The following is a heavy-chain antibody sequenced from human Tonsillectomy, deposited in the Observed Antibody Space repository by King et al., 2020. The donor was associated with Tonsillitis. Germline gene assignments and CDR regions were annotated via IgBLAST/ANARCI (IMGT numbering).Heavy chain of an antibody. J-gene: IGHJ4*02. V-gene: IGHV3-64D*06. CDR1: GFTFSSYA. CDR3: VTSGYDYSLPFDY. D-gene: IGHD5-12*01. CDR2: ISSNGGST. Sequence: VQLVESGGGLVQPGGSLRLSCSASGFTFSSYAMNWVRQAPGKGLEYVSVISSNGGSTYYADSVKGRFTISRDNSKNTLYLQMSSLRAEDTAVYYCVTSGYDYSLPFDYWGQGTLVTVSS.